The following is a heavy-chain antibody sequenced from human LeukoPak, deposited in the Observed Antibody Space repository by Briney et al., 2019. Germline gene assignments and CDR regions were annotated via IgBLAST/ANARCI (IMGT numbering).Heavy chain of an antibody. D-gene: IGHD3-22*01. CDR2: ISYDGSHG. Sequence: GGSLRLSRAASGFTFSNYAFHWVRQAPGKGLEWVALISYDGSHGYYTDSVKGRFTISRDKPNNILYLQMNSLKPEDTAVYYCARDSESLKYSSGYYASFDYWGQGTLVTVSS. CDR3: ARDSESLKYSSGYYASFDY. V-gene: IGHV3-30*04. CDR1: GFTFSNYA. J-gene: IGHJ4*02.